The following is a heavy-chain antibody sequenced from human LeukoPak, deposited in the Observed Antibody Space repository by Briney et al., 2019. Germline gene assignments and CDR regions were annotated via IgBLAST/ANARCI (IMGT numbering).Heavy chain of an antibody. CDR3: ARDLDDILFYY. Sequence: SETLCLTCTVSGGSISSYYWSWIRQPPGKGLEWIGYIYYSGSTNYNPSLKSRVTISVDTSENQFSPKLSSVTAADTAVYYCARDLDDILFYYWGQGTLVTVSS. CDR2: IYYSGST. CDR1: GGSISSYY. D-gene: IGHD3-9*01. J-gene: IGHJ4*02. V-gene: IGHV4-59*01.